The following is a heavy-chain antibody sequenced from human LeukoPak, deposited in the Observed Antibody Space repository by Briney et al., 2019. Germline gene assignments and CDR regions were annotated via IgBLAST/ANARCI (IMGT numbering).Heavy chain of an antibody. CDR2: IYHSGST. V-gene: IGHV4-59*08. D-gene: IGHD6-13*01. J-gene: IGHJ6*02. Sequence: SETLSLTCTVSGGSISSYYWSWIRQPPGKGLEWIGYIYHSGSTNYNPSLKSRVTISVDTSKNQFSLKLSSVTAADTAVYYCARYSSSYYYYGMDVWGQGTTVTVSS. CDR3: ARYSSSYYYYGMDV. CDR1: GGSISSYY.